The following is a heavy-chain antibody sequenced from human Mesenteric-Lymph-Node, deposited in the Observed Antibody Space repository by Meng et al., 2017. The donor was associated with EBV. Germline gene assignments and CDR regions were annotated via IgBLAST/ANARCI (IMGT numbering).Heavy chain of an antibody. CDR2: INHSGST. J-gene: IGHJ4*02. CDR3: ARFGAILRGFDY. V-gene: IGHV4-34*01. Sequence: QVLLPQWGGGLWKPSETLSLTCAVYGGSFSGYYWSWIRKPPVKVLEWIGEINHSGSTNYNPSLKSRVTISVDTSKNQFSLKLSSVTAADTAVYYCARFGAILRGFDYWGQGTLVTVSS. D-gene: IGHD3-10*01. CDR1: GGSFSGYY.